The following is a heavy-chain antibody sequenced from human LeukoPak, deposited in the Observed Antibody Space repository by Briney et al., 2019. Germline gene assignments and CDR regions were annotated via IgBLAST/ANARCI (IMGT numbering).Heavy chain of an antibody. CDR1: GFTFSSYG. CDR3: AKDESVLRYSSGAFDI. J-gene: IGHJ3*02. Sequence: GGSLRLSCAASGFTFSSYGMHWVRQAPGKGLEWVAFIRYDGSNKYYADSVKGRFTISRDNSKNTLYLQMNSLRAEDTAVYYCAKDESVLRYSSGAFDIWGQGTMVTVSS. D-gene: IGHD3-9*01. V-gene: IGHV3-30*02. CDR2: IRYDGSNK.